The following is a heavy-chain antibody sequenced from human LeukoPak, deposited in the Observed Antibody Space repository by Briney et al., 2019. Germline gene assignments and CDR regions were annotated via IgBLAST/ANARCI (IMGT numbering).Heavy chain of an antibody. CDR1: GFTFDDYA. J-gene: IGHJ4*02. V-gene: IGHV3-9*01. D-gene: IGHD3-10*01. CDR2: ISWNSGRI. CDR3: AKDMAYGSGSYYDG. Sequence: GGSLRLSCAASGFTFDDYAMHWVRHAPGKGLEWVSGISWNSGRIDYADSVKGRFTISRDNAKNSLYLQMNSLRAEDTALYYCAKDMAYGSGSYYDGWGQGTLVTVSS.